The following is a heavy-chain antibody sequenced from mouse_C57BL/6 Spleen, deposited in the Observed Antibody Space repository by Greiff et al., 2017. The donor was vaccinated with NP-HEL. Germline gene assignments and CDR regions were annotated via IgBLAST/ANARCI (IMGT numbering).Heavy chain of an antibody. Sequence: QVQLQQPGAELVKPGASVKLSCKASGYTFTSYWMQWVKQRPGQGLEWIGEIDPSDSYTNYNQKFKGKATLTVDTSSSTAYMQLSSLTSEDSAVYYCARRIFTTVVAHFDYWGQGTTLTVSS. V-gene: IGHV1-50*01. CDR3: ARRIFTTVVAHFDY. CDR1: GYTFTSYW. CDR2: IDPSDSYT. D-gene: IGHD1-1*01. J-gene: IGHJ2*01.